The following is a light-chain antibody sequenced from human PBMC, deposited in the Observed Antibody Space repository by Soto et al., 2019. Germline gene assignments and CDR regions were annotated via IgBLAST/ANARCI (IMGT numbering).Light chain of an antibody. V-gene: IGKV1-39*01. J-gene: IGKJ4*01. CDR2: AAS. CDR1: QSISSS. Sequence: DIQMTQSPSSLSASVGDRVTITCRASQSISSSFNWYQQKPGKAPKLLIYAASSLQSGVPSRFSGSGSGTDFTLTISSLQPEDFATYYCQQSYSTPLTFGGGTKVDIK. CDR3: QQSYSTPLT.